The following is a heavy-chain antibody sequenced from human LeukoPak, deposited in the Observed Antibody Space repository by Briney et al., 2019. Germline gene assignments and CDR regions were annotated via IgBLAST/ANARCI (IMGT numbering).Heavy chain of an antibody. CDR3: ARHGRGIFGVVSDY. CDR1: GDSISSGDYY. V-gene: IGHV4-39*01. D-gene: IGHD3-3*01. CDR2: IYYSGST. J-gene: IGHJ4*02. Sequence: SETLSPTCTVPGDSISSGDYYWSWIRQPPGKGLEWIGSIYYSGSTYYNPSLKSRVTISVDTSKNQFSLKLSSVTAADTAVYYCARHGRGIFGVVSDYWGQGTLVAVSS.